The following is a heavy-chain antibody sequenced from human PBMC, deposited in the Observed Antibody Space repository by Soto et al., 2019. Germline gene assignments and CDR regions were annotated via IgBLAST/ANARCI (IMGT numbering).Heavy chain of an antibody. CDR1: GYSFTTYG. CDR2: ISAYNGIT. V-gene: IGHV1-18*01. CDR3: ARDGRAPYYYSGMDV. D-gene: IGHD3-10*01. J-gene: IGHJ6*02. Sequence: QVQLVQSGGEVKKPGASVKVSCKTSGYSFTTYGISWVRQAPGQGLEWMGWISAYNGITNYAQKLQGRVTMTTDTSTSTAYIYLRSLRSDDTVVYYCARDGRAPYYYSGMDVWGQGSTVTVSS.